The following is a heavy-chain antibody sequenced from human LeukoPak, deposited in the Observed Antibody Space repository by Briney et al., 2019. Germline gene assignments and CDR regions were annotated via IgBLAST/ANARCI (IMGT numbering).Heavy chain of an antibody. Sequence: SVEVSCKASGGTFGSYVISWVRQAPGQGLEWMGGITPIFGTAHYAQKFQGRLTITADESTSTVYMEMSSLRSEDTAMYYCAKEGDTALVTGYFDLWGRGTLVTVSS. D-gene: IGHD5-18*01. J-gene: IGHJ2*01. CDR3: AKEGDTALVTGYFDL. V-gene: IGHV1-69*13. CDR2: ITPIFGTA. CDR1: GGTFGSYV.